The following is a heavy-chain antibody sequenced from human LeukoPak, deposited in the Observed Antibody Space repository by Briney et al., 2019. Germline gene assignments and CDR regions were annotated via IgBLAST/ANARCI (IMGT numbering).Heavy chain of an antibody. CDR3: ARRSRTGFFDY. D-gene: IGHD3-10*01. V-gene: IGHV4-39*01. J-gene: IGHJ4*02. CDR1: GGSFSSNSYY. CDR2: IYYSGST. Sequence: SETLSLTCTVSGGSFSSNSYYWGWIRQPPGKWLEWIGSIYYSGSTYYNPSLKSRVTISVDTSKNQFSLKVSSVTAADTAVYYCARRSRTGFFDYWGQGTLVTVSS.